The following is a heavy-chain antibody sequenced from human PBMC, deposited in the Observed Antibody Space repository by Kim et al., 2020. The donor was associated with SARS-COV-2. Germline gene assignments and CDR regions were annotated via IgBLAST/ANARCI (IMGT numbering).Heavy chain of an antibody. D-gene: IGHD2-15*01. CDR1: GGSFSAYS. Sequence: SETLSLTCSVSGGSFSAYSWTWIRQPPGKGLEWIGDISQSGTTNYIPSLKSRITISVDTSKKQFSLRLSSVTAADTAVDYCARVWWSGGTGYPRNYYYS. CDR2: ISQSGTT. J-gene: IGHJ6*03. CDR3: ARVWWSGGTGYPRNYYYS. V-gene: IGHV4-34*01.